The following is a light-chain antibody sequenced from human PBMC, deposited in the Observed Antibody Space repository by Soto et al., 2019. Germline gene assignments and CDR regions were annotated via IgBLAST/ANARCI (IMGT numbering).Light chain of an antibody. J-gene: IGLJ1*01. V-gene: IGLV2-8*01. CDR1: SSDVGRYNY. CDR3: SSYAGGNNLYV. CDR2: EVT. Sequence: QSVLTQPPSASGSPGQAVTITCTGTSSDVGRYNYVSWYQQHPGKAPKLMISEVTKRPSGVPDRFSGSKSGNTASLTVSGLQAEDEADYYCSSYAGGNNLYVFGTGTK.